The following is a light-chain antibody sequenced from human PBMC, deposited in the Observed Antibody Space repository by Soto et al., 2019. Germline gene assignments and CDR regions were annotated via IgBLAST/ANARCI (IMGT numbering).Light chain of an antibody. CDR3: QQFKNYVT. Sequence: DIQMTQSPSSLSASVGDRVTISCRASQGISSHLAWYQQKPGKAPRLLIYAASTLQSGVPSRLSGGGSGTDFTLAITSLEPEDFATYYCQQFKNYVTFGQGTRLEIK. V-gene: IGKV1-9*01. CDR1: QGISSH. CDR2: AAS. J-gene: IGKJ5*01.